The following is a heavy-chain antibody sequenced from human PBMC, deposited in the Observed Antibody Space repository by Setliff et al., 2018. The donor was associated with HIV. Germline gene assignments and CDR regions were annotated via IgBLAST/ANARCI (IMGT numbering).Heavy chain of an antibody. J-gene: IGHJ3*01. CDR3: ARQDHSSVNSGSLYAFDV. CDR1: GFTFTEYY. D-gene: IGHD3-22*01. V-gene: IGHV1-2*02. CDR2: VSPHGGYT. Sequence: ASVKVSCKASGFTFTEYYIHWVRQAPGQGLEWMGWVSPHGGYTSYAKKFQGRITMTTDTSIATAYMELRGLTSDDTAIYYCARQDHSSVNSGSLYAFDVWGQGTMVTVSS.